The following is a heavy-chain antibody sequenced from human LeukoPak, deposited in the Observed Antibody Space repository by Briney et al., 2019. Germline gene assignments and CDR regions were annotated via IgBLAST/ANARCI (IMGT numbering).Heavy chain of an antibody. CDR1: GFTFSSDD. CDR3: AKGYSSSWRANIDY. CDR2: ISGSGGST. V-gene: IGHV3-23*01. J-gene: IGHJ4*02. D-gene: IGHD6-13*01. Sequence: PAGTLRLSCAASGFTFSSDDMSWVRQAPGKGVEWVSAISGSGGSTYYADSVKGRFTISRDNSKNTLYLQMNSLRAEGTAVYYCAKGYSSSWRANIDYWGQGTLVTVPS.